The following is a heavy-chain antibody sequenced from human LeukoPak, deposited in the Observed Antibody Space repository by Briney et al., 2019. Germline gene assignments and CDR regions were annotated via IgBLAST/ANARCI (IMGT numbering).Heavy chain of an antibody. CDR1: GFTFSSYA. V-gene: IGHV3-23*01. CDR3: AKSPRGSWYPFDY. Sequence: SGGSLRLSCAASGFTFSSYAMSWVRQAPGKGPEWVSAISGSGGSTYYADSVKGRFTISRDNSKDTLYLQMNSLRAEDTAVYYCAKSPRGSWYPFDYWGQGTLVTVSS. D-gene: IGHD6-13*01. CDR2: ISGSGGST. J-gene: IGHJ4*02.